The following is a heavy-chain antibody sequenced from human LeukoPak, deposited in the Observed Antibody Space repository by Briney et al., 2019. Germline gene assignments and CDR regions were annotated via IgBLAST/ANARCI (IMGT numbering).Heavy chain of an antibody. CDR3: ARDSPRRDGYKSGWFDP. D-gene: IGHD5-24*01. J-gene: IGHJ5*02. V-gene: IGHV3-23*01. Sequence: PGGSLRLSCAASGFTFSSYAMSWVRQAPGKGLEWVSTISNSGGSTYYADSVKGRFTISRDNSKNTLYLQMNSLRAEDTAVYYCARDSPRRDGYKSGWFDPWGQGTLVTVSS. CDR2: ISNSGGST. CDR1: GFTFSSYA.